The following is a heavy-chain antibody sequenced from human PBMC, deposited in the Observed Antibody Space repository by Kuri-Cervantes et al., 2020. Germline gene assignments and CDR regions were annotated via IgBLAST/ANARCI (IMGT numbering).Heavy chain of an antibody. J-gene: IGHJ4*02. Sequence: GGSLRLSCAVYGGSFSSYGMHWVRQAPGKGLEWVAVISYDGSNKYYADSVKGRFTISRDNSKNTLYLQTNSLRAEDTAVYYCARDHSPVVTAIDYWGQGTLVTVSS. V-gene: IGHV3-30*03. CDR2: ISYDGSNK. D-gene: IGHD4-23*01. CDR3: ARDHSPVVTAIDY. CDR1: GGSFSSYG.